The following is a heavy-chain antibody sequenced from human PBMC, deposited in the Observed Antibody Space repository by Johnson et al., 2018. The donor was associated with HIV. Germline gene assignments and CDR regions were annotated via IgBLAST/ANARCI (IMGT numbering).Heavy chain of an antibody. CDR2: IRYDGSNK. Sequence: QVQLLESGAGVVQPGRSLRLSCAASGFTFSSYGMHWVRQAPGKGLEWVAFIRYDGSNKYYADSVKGRFTIPRDNSKNTLYLQMNRLRAEDTAVYYCAKDTYDSDAFDIWGQGTMVTVSS. J-gene: IGHJ3*02. CDR1: GFTFSSYG. D-gene: IGHD3-22*01. CDR3: AKDTYDSDAFDI. V-gene: IGHV3-30*02.